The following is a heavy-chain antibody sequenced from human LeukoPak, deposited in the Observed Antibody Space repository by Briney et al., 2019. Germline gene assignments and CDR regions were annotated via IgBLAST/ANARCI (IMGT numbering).Heavy chain of an antibody. Sequence: ASVKVSCKASGYTFTGYYMHWVRQAPGQGLEWMGWINPNSGGTNYAQKFQGRVTMTRDTSISTAYMELSRLRSDDTAVYYCARGTYSSTSCYTGNYYYYYMDVWGKGTTVTVSS. V-gene: IGHV1-2*02. CDR2: INPNSGGT. D-gene: IGHD2-2*02. J-gene: IGHJ6*03. CDR1: GYTFTGYY. CDR3: ARGTYSSTSCYTGNYYYYYMDV.